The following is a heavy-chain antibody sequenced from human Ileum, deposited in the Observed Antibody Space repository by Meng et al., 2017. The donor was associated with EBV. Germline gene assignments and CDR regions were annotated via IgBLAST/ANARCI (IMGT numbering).Heavy chain of an antibody. J-gene: IGHJ2*01. CDR3: ARGQKGYFDL. Sequence: GQLQGSGPGLVKPSQTLSLTCTGSGGSISSSNYYWSWIRQPPGKGLEWSGHIYNSGSTYYNPSLKSRITISVDTSKNQFSLKLSSVTATDTAVYYCARGQKGYFDLWGRGTLVTVSS. V-gene: IGHV4-30-4*01. CDR2: IYNSGST. CDR1: GGSISSSNYY.